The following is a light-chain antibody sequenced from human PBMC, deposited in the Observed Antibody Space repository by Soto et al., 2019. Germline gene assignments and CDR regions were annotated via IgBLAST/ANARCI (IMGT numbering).Light chain of an antibody. CDR2: GAS. Sequence: DVRMTQSPSSLSASVGDTITITCRASRTINTYLNWFQQKPGEPPRLLIYGASTLHDGVPSRFSGSGSGADFTLTISGLQPEDFASYHCQQTYSDISFGGGTKVAIK. CDR1: RTINTY. V-gene: IGKV1-39*01. CDR3: QQTYSDIS. J-gene: IGKJ4*01.